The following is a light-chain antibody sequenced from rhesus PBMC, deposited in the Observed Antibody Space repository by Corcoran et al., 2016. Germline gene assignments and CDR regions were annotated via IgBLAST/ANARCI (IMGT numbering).Light chain of an antibody. J-gene: IGKJ2*01. Sequence: QIILTQSPATLSLSPGERATLSCRASQSVSSYLAWYQQKPGLAPRLLIYGASSRATGIPDRFRCSGSGTDFTLTISSLEPEDFAVYYCQMHTSSPYSFGQGTKVEIK. CDR3: QMHTSSPYS. V-gene: IGKV3-53*02. CDR2: GAS. CDR1: QSVSSY.